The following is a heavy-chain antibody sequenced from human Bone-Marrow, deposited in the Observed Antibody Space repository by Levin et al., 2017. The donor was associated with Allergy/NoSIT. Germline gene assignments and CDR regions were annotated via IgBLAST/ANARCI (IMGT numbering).Heavy chain of an antibody. J-gene: IGHJ6*03. CDR3: VRGIYDFWSGYGSDGDYQYYMEV. CDR2: LSGSGDGT. Sequence: LSLTCEASGFTFLTYAMAWVRQAPGKGLEWVSSLSGSGDGTFYADSVTGRFTISRDNPKSTLYLQMDSPRGEDTAIYYCVRGIYDFWSGYGSDGDYQYYMEVWGKGTTVTVSS. CDR1: GFTFLTYA. D-gene: IGHD3-3*01. V-gene: IGHV3-23*01.